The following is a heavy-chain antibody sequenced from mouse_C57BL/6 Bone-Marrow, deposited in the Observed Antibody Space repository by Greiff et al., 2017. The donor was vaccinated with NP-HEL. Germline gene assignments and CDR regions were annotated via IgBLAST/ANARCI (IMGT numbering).Heavy chain of an antibody. Sequence: EVKLQESGAELVRPGASVKLSCTASGFNIKDDYMHWVKQRPEQGLEWIGWIDPENGDTEYASKFQGKATITADTSSNTAYLQLSSLTSEDTAVYYCAPTPYYYGSSDYFDYWGQGTTLTVSS. D-gene: IGHD1-1*01. CDR3: APTPYYYGSSDYFDY. J-gene: IGHJ2*01. CDR2: IDPENGDT. CDR1: GFNIKDDY. V-gene: IGHV14-4*01.